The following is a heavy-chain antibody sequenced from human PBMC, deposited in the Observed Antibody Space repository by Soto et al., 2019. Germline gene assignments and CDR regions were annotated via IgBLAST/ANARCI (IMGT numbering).Heavy chain of an antibody. J-gene: IGHJ4*02. CDR2: IYYSGST. V-gene: IGHV4-39*01. D-gene: IGHD1-1*01. CDR3: ARTRRQKTGQEFDY. CDR1: GGSISSSSYY. Sequence: SETLSLTCTVSGGSISSSSYYWGWIRQPPGKGLVWIGSIYYSGSTYYNPSLKSRVTLSVDTSKNQSSLKLSSVTAADTAVYYCARTRRQKTGQEFDYWGQGTLVTVSS.